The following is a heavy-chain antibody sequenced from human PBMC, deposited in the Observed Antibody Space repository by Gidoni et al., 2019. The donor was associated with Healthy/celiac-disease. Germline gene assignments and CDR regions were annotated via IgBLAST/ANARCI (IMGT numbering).Heavy chain of an antibody. CDR1: GFTFSSYG. CDR2: IRYDGSNK. CDR3: AKDGSNPVAGTGYFDY. D-gene: IGHD6-19*01. J-gene: IGHJ4*02. Sequence: QVQLVESGGGVVQPGGSLRLSCAASGFTFSSYGMHWVRQAPGKGLEWVAFIRYDGSNKYYADSVKGRFTISRDNSKNTLYLQMNSLRAEDTAVYYCAKDGSNPVAGTGYFDYWGQGTLVTVSS. V-gene: IGHV3-30*02.